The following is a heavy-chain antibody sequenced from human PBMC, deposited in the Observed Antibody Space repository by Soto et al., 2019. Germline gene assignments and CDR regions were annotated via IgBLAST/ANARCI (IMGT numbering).Heavy chain of an antibody. CDR1: GYTLAGDA. CDR3: ARDPPPPDY. CDR2: ISAYNGNT. Sequence: ASVKVSCKASGYTLAGDAISWMRQAPGQGLEWMGWISAYNGNTNYAQKLQGRVTMTTDTSTSTAYMELRSLRSDDTAVYYCARDPPPPDYWGQGTLVTVSS. V-gene: IGHV1-18*01. J-gene: IGHJ4*02.